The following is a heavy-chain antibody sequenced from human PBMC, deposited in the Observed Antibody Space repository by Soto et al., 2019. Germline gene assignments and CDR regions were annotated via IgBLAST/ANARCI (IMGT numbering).Heavy chain of an antibody. CDR3: ARDEGGYDILTGYYKAPHFDY. D-gene: IGHD3-9*01. Sequence: ASVKGSCKASGYTYTHFYITWVRQAPRQGLEWMGAISPHNFNTNYAQKFRGRVTLTTEKSTNTAYMDLRSLTSDDTAVYYCARDEGGYDILTGYYKAPHFDYWGQGVPVTVSS. CDR1: GYTYTHFY. V-gene: IGHV1-18*01. J-gene: IGHJ4*02. CDR2: ISPHNFNT.